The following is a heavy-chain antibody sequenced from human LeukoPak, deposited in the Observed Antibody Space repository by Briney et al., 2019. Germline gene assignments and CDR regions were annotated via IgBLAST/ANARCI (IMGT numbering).Heavy chain of an antibody. CDR2: IYYSGST. J-gene: IGHJ6*02. CDR1: GGSISSYY. D-gene: IGHD6-19*01. V-gene: IGHV4-59*01. CDR3: ARVAGSDYYYYGMDV. Sequence: PSETLSLTCTVSGGSISSYYWSWIRQPPGKGLEWIGYIYYSGSTNYNPSLKSRVTISVDTSKNQFSLKLSSVTAADTAVYYRARVAGSDYYYYGMDVWGQGTTVTVSS.